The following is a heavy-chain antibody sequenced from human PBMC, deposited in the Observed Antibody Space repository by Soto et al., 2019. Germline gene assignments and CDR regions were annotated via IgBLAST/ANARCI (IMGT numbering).Heavy chain of an antibody. V-gene: IGHV1-2*04. Sequence: ASVKVSCKASGYTFTGYYMHWVRQAPGQGLEWMGWINPNSGGTNYAQKFQGWVTMTRDTSISTAYMELSRLRSDDTAGYYCARALAVAGEEFDYWGQGTLVTVSS. CDR1: GYTFTGYY. J-gene: IGHJ4*02. D-gene: IGHD6-19*01. CDR3: ARALAVAGEEFDY. CDR2: INPNSGGT.